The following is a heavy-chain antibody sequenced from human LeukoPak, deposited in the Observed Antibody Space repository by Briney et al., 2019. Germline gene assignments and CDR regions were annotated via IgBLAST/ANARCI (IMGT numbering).Heavy chain of an antibody. CDR2: IYYSGST. CDR3: AIHFSGSYYYYYYYMDV. J-gene: IGHJ6*03. CDR1: GGSISSSSYY. V-gene: IGHV4-39*01. Sequence: SETLSLTCTVSGGSISSSSYYWGWIRQPPGKGLEWIGSIYYSGSTYYNPSLKSRVTISVDTSKNQFSLKLSSVTAADTAVYYCAIHFSGSYYYYYYYMDVWGKGTTVTVSS. D-gene: IGHD1-26*01.